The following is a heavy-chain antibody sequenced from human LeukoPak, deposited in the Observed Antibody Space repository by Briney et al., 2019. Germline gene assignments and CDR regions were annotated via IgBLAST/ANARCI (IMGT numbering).Heavy chain of an antibody. CDR2: IRGESDYI. D-gene: IGHD3-10*01. V-gene: IGHV3-21*01. J-gene: IGHJ4*02. Sequence: GGSLRLSCAASEFVFRTYYMHWVRQAPGKGLEWVSSIRGESDYIYYRDSVKGRFTISRDNAKNSLYLQMNSLRTEDTAVYYCARVQSYSFDYWGQGTLVTVSS. CDR3: ARVQSYSFDY. CDR1: EFVFRTYY.